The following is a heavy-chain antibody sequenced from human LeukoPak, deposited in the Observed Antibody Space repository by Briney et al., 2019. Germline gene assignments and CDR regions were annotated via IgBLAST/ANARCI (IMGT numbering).Heavy chain of an antibody. V-gene: IGHV4-59*08. CDR3: ARHYYGSGSYYSNFDY. D-gene: IGHD3-10*01. Sequence: GSLRLSCAASGFTFSSYAMSWVRQAPGKGLEWIGYIYYSGSTNYHPSLKSRVTISVDTSKNQFSLKLSSVTAADTAVYYCARHYYGSGSYYSNFDYWGQGPWSPSPQ. J-gene: IGHJ4*02. CDR1: GFTFSSYA. CDR2: IYYSGST.